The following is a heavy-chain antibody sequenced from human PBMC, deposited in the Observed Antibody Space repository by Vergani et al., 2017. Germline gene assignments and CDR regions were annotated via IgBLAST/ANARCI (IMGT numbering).Heavy chain of an antibody. V-gene: IGHV3-23*01. Sequence: EVQLLESGGGLVQPGGSLRLSCAASGFTFSSYAMSWVRRAPGKGLEWVSAISGSGGSTYYADSVKGRFTISRDNSKNKLYLQMNSLRAEDTAVYYCAKAPPEATVPFDLWGRGTLVTVSS. J-gene: IGHJ2*01. CDR3: AKAPPEATVPFDL. D-gene: IGHD4-17*01. CDR2: ISGSGGST. CDR1: GFTFSSYA.